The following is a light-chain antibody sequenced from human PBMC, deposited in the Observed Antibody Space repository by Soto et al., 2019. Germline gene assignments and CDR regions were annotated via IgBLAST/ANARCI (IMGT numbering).Light chain of an antibody. CDR1: QTVSSS. V-gene: IGKV3-11*01. J-gene: IGKJ4*01. CDR2: EAS. CDR3: QQHINWPLT. Sequence: TMFTQSPSTLSVSPGDRATLSCRASQTVSSSLAWYQQKPGQAPRLLIYEASNRATGIPARFSGSGSGADFTLTISSLEPEDFALYYCQQHINWPLTFGGGTKVDI.